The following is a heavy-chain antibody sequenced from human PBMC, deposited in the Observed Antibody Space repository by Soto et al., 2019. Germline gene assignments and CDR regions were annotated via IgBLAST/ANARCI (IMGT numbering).Heavy chain of an antibody. CDR1: GFSLSSYA. J-gene: IGHJ2*01. Sequence: EVQLVESGGGLVQPGGSLRLSCAASGFSLSSYAMDWVRQAPGQGLEWVSYISLSSGNIHYADSVKGRFTISRDYAKNTLYLQMNSLRAEDTAVYYCARAPSRGNEWARYLDLWGRGTLVTVAS. V-gene: IGHV3-48*01. CDR3: ARAPSRGNEWARYLDL. D-gene: IGHD1-1*01. CDR2: ISLSSGNI.